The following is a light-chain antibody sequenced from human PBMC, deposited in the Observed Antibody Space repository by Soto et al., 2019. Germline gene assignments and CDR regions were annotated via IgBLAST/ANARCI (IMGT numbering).Light chain of an antibody. CDR2: EVN. CDR3: ASFRCRTILF. CDR1: RSDIGDSNF. J-gene: IGLJ1*01. V-gene: IGLV2-14*01. Sequence: QSVLTQPASVSGSPGQSVTISCTGPRSDIGDSNFISWYQHSPGKAPKLLIYEVNNRPSGVSKRFSGSKAGNTASLTISGLLDDDEADYFCASFRCRTILFFGSGSKVTVL.